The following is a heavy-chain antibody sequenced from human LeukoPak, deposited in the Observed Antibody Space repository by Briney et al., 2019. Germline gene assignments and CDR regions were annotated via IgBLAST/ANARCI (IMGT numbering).Heavy chain of an antibody. CDR3: ARVLGSRVDP. CDR2: INPNSGET. CDR1: GYTFTASY. V-gene: IGHV1-2*02. J-gene: IGHJ5*02. Sequence: ASVKVSCKTSGYTFTASYMHWVRPAPGQGLEWMGWINPNSGETNYAPKFQGRVTMTTDTSISTAYMEVTRLTSDDTAIYYCARVLGSRVDPWGQGTLVTVSS.